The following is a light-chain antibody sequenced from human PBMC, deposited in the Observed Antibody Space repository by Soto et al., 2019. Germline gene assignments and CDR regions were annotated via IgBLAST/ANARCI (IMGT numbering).Light chain of an antibody. J-gene: IGKJ1*01. CDR3: QQYNSYPWT. Sequence: DIQLTQCPSTLSASVGDRVTITCRARQSFXSWFVWYQRKPGKAPQLRXADAASLERGGPSRLSGSGSATEFPLTISSLQPDYFSTYYCQQYNSYPWTFGQGTKVDIK. CDR2: DAA. V-gene: IGKV1-5*01. CDR1: QSFXSW.